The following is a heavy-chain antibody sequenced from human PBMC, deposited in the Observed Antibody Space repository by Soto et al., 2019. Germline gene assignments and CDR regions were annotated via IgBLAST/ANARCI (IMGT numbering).Heavy chain of an antibody. V-gene: IGHV3-23*01. Sequence: GGSLRLSCAASGFTFSSYAMSWVRQAPGKGLEWVSAISGSGGSTYYADSVKGRFTISRDNSKNTLYLQMNSLRAEDTAVYSCAKDLGYCSGGSCYDYWGQGTLVTVSS. D-gene: IGHD2-15*01. CDR1: GFTFSSYA. J-gene: IGHJ4*02. CDR3: AKDLGYCSGGSCYDY. CDR2: ISGSGGST.